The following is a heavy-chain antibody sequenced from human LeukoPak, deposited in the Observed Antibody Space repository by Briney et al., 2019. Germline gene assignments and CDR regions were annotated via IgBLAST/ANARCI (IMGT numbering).Heavy chain of an antibody. D-gene: IGHD3-16*01. CDR1: GFTFSSYA. J-gene: IGHJ4*02. V-gene: IGHV3-30-3*01. Sequence: GGSLRLSCAASGFTFSSYAMHWVRQAPGKGLEWVAVISYDGSNKYYAGSVKGRFTISRDNSKNTLYLQMNSLSAEDTAVYYCGRGGSCTRVVPFFDYGGRGPRVTAS. CDR2: ISYDGSNK. CDR3: GRGGSCTRVVPFFDY.